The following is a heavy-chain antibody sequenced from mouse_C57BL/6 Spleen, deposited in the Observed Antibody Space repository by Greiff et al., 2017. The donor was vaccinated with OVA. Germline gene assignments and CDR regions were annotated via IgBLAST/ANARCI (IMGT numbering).Heavy chain of an antibody. V-gene: IGHV5-6*02. CDR1: GFTFSSYG. Sequence: EVKLVESGGDLVKPGGSLKLSCAASGFTFSSYGMSWVRQTPDKRLEWVATISSGGSYTYYPDSVKGRFTISRDNAKNTLYLQMSSLKSEDTAMYYCARHLYYSNPDWYFDVWGTGTTVTVSS. J-gene: IGHJ1*03. CDR2: ISSGGSYT. D-gene: IGHD2-5*01. CDR3: ARHLYYSNPDWYFDV.